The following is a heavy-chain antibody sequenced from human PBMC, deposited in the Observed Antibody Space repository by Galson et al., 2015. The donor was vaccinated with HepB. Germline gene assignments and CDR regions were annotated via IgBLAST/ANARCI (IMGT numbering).Heavy chain of an antibody. CDR1: GFTVSSNY. V-gene: IGHV3-66*01. J-gene: IGHJ4*02. CDR3: ARDLRGLVGILTGYHDY. D-gene: IGHD3-9*01. CDR2: IYSGGST. Sequence: SLRLSCAASGFTVSSNYMSWVRQAPGKGLEWVSVIYSGGSTYYADSVKGRFTISRDNSKNTLYLQMNSLRAEDTAVYYCARDLRGLVGILTGYHDYWGQGTLVTVSS.